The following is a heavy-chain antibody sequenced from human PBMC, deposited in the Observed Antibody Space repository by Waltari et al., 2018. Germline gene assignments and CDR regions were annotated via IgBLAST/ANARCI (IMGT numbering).Heavy chain of an antibody. Sequence: QVQLQESGPGLVKPSETLSLTCTVPGGSISSYYWSWIRQPPGKGQEWIGYIYSSWTTNNNPALKGRVTRSVDTSKNQFSLKLSSVTAADTAVYYCARDRYCSGGSCYGGGGAFDIWGQGTMVTVSS. D-gene: IGHD2-15*01. CDR3: ARDRYCSGGSCYGGGGAFDI. CDR1: GGSISSYY. CDR2: IYSSWTT. V-gene: IGHV4-59*01. J-gene: IGHJ3*02.